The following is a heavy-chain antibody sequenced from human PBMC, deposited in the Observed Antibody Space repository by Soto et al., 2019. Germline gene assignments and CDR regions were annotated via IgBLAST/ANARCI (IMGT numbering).Heavy chain of an antibody. CDR1: GGTFSSYA. Sequence: SVNVSCKASGGTFSSYAISWVRQAPGQGLEWMGGIIPIFGTANYAQKFQGRVTITADESTSTDYMELSSLRSEDTAVYYCARSHLRRYYYGSGSPPGYGMDVWGQGTTVTVSS. D-gene: IGHD3-10*01. V-gene: IGHV1-69*13. CDR2: IIPIFGTA. J-gene: IGHJ6*02. CDR3: ARSHLRRYYYGSGSPPGYGMDV.